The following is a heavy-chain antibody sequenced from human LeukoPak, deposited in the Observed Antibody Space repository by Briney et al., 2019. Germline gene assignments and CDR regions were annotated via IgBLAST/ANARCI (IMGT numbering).Heavy chain of an antibody. D-gene: IGHD3-3*01. V-gene: IGHV4-39*07. CDR3: ARGMDYDFWSGSHYYYYYMDV. CDR2: IYYSGST. J-gene: IGHJ6*03. CDR1: GGSISSSSYY. Sequence: SETLSLTCTVSGGSISSSSYYWGWIRQPPGKGLEWIGSIYYSGSTYYNPSLKSRVTMSVDTSKNQFSLKLSSVTAADTAVYYCARGMDYDFWSGSHYYYYYMDVWGKGTTVTVSS.